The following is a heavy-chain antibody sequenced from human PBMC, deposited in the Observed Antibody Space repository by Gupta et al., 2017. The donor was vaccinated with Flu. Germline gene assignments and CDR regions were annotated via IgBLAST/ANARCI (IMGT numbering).Heavy chain of an antibody. CDR1: VFTFSSYA. Sequence: EVQLLESGGGLVQPGGSLRLSCAASVFTFSSYAMSWVRQAPGKGLEWVSAISGSGGNTYYADSVKGRFTISRDNSKNTLYLQMNSLRAEDTAVYYCAKVGSSTSYYYYYMDVWGKGTTVTVSS. J-gene: IGHJ6*03. D-gene: IGHD2-2*01. CDR3: AKVGSSTSYYYYYMDV. V-gene: IGHV3-23*01. CDR2: ISGSGGNT.